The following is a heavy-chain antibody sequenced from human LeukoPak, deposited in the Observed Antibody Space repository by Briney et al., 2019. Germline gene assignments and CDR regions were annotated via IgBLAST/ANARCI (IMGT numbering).Heavy chain of an antibody. D-gene: IGHD1-26*01. CDR2: ISSSSSYT. CDR1: GFAFSNYS. V-gene: IGHV3-21*05. Sequence: PGGSLRLSCAASGFAFSNYSLNWVRQVPGKGLEWVSYISSSSSYTNYADSVKGRFTISRDNAKNSLYLQMNSLRAEDTAVYYCAREIVGAIDYWGQGTLVTVSS. CDR3: AREIVGAIDY. J-gene: IGHJ4*02.